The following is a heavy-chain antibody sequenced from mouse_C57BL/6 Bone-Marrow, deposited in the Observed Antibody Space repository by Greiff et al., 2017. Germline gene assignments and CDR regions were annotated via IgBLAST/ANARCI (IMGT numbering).Heavy chain of an antibody. Sequence: VKLLESGAELARPGASVKLSCKASGYTFTSYGISWVKQRTGQGLEWIGEINPRSGNTYYNEKFKSKVTLSVDKSSSTAYMQMSSLTSEDSAVYYCARGDSAVFAYWGQGTLVTVSA. CDR3: ARGDSAVFAY. J-gene: IGHJ3*01. CDR1: GYTFTSYG. CDR2: INPRSGNT. D-gene: IGHD3-2*02. V-gene: IGHV1-81*01.